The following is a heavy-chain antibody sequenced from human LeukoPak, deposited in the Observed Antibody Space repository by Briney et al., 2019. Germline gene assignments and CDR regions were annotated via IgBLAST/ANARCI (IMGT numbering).Heavy chain of an antibody. D-gene: IGHD5-24*01. CDR1: GGTFSSYA. Sequence: SVKVSCKASGGTFSSYAISWVRQAPGQGLEWMGGIIPIFVTANYAQKFQGRGTISADESTSTAYMELNSLRPEDTAVYYCAKDDAWLQYGNWGRRPLVTVSS. CDR3: AKDDAWLQYGN. J-gene: IGHJ4*02. CDR2: IIPIFVTA. V-gene: IGHV1-69*13.